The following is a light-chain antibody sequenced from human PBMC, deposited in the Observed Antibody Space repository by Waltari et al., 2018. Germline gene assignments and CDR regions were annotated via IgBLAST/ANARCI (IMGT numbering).Light chain of an antibody. CDR1: QDIGSD. Sequence: ASVGDRVTITCRASQDIGSDLGWYQQKSGKAPKRLIYGVSSLHSGVPSRFSGSASGTEFTLTISSLQPEDFATYYCLQHKTFPRTFGQGTKV. CDR2: GVS. V-gene: IGKV1-17*01. CDR3: LQHKTFPRT. J-gene: IGKJ1*01.